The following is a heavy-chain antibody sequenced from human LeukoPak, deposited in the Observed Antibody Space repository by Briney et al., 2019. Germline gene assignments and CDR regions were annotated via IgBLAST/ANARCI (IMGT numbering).Heavy chain of an antibody. CDR1: EFTFSNYA. CDR3: ARDSQEFFQH. Sequence: GGSLRLSCAASEFTFSNYAMNWVRQAPGKGLEWVSGISGGGGSTYYADSMKGRFTISRDNSKNSLYLQMNSLRTEDTALYYCARDSQEFFQHWGQGTLVTVSS. J-gene: IGHJ1*01. V-gene: IGHV3-43*02. CDR2: ISGGGGST.